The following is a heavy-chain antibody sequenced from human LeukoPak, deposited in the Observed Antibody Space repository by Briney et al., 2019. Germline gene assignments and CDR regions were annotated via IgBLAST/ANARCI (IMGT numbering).Heavy chain of an antibody. CDR3: AREDIVVVVAADTGGNWFDP. Sequence: ASVKVSCKASGYTFTGYYMHWVRQAPGQGLEWMGWINPNSGGTNYVQKFQGRVTMTRDTSISTAYMELSRLRSDDTAVYYCAREDIVVVVAADTGGNWFDPWGQGTLVTVSS. CDR2: INPNSGGT. J-gene: IGHJ5*02. D-gene: IGHD2-15*01. V-gene: IGHV1-2*02. CDR1: GYTFTGYY.